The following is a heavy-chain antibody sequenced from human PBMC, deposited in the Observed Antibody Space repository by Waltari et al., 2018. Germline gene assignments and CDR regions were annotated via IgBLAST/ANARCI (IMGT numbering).Heavy chain of an antibody. V-gene: IGHV3-48*04. D-gene: IGHD2-8*01. J-gene: IGHJ3*02. CDR1: GFTFSSYS. CDR3: ARDKWDAFDI. CDR2: ISSSSSTI. Sequence: EVQLVESGGGLVQPGGSLRPSCAASGFTFSSYSMNWVRQAPGEGLEWVSYISSSSSTIYYADSVKGRFTISRDNAKNSLYLQMNSLRAEDTAVYYCARDKWDAFDIWGQGTMVTVSS.